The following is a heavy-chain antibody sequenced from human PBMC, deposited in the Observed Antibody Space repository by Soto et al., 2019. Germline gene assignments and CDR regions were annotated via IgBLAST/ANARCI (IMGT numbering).Heavy chain of an antibody. Sequence: KPSETLSLICSVSGYSVTSSDYYWAWIRQPPGKGLEWIGSMFYSGLTYYNPSLKSRVTLSVDTSKNQFSVRLNSVTAADTAVYYCAPLSVSLSGPYGIHVWGQGTTVTVSS. J-gene: IGHJ6*02. CDR3: APLSVSLSGPYGIHV. CDR2: MFYSGLT. D-gene: IGHD2-15*01. CDR1: GYSVTSSDYY. V-gene: IGHV4-39*01.